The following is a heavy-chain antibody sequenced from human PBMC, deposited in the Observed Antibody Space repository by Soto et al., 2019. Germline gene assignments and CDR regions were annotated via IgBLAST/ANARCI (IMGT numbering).Heavy chain of an antibody. CDR1: GYTFTGYY. CDR2: INPNSGGT. J-gene: IGHJ4*02. CDR3: ARVSRYYDSSGYSG. Sequence: ASVKVSCKASGYTFTGYYMHWVRQAPGQGLEWMGWINPNSGGTNYAQKFQGRVTMTRDTSISTAYMELSRLRSDDTAVYYCARVSRYYDSSGYSGWGQGALVTVSS. D-gene: IGHD3-22*01. V-gene: IGHV1-2*02.